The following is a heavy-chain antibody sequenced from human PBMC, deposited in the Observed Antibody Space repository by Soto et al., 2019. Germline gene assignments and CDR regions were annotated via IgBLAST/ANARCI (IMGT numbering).Heavy chain of an antibody. J-gene: IGHJ4*02. V-gene: IGHV4-34*01. CDR2: INHSGST. Sequence: SETLSLTCAVYGGSFSGYYWSWIRQPPGKGLEWIGEINHSGSTNYNPSLKSRVTISVDTSKNQFSLKLSSVTAADTAVYYCASTTLVVAATLRGTSFDYWGQGTLVTVSS. CDR3: ASTTLVVAATLRGTSFDY. D-gene: IGHD2-15*01. CDR1: GGSFSGYY.